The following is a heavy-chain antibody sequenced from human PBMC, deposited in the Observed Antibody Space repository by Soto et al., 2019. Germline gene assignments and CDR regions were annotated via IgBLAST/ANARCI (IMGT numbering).Heavy chain of an antibody. CDR3: ARDLANYDFWSGPDY. V-gene: IGHV1-18*04. CDR2: ISAYNGNT. D-gene: IGHD3-3*01. CDR1: GYTFTSYG. J-gene: IGHJ4*02. Sequence: GASVKVSCKASGYTFTSYGISWVRQAPGQGLEWMGWISAYNGNTNHAQKLQGRVTMTTDTSTSTAYMELRSLRSDDTAVYYCARDLANYDFWSGPDYWGQGTLVTVSS.